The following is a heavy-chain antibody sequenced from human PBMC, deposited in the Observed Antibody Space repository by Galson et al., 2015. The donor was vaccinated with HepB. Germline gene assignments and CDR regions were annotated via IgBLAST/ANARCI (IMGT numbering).Heavy chain of an antibody. V-gene: IGHV1-69*10. D-gene: IGHD3-22*01. Sequence: SVKVSCKASGGTFSSYAISWVRQAPGQGLEWMGGIIPIFGIANYAQKFQGRVTITADKSTSTAYMELSSLRSEDTAVYYCARSDMWGVVVVQVRRANWYFDLWGRGTLVTVSS. CDR2: IIPIFGIA. CDR3: ARSDMWGVVVVQVRRANWYFDL. J-gene: IGHJ2*01. CDR1: GGTFSSYA.